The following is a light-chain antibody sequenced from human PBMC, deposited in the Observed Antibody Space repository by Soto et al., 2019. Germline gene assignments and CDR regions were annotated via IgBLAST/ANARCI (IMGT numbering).Light chain of an antibody. J-gene: IGKJ1*01. Sequence: DIQMTQSPSSVSASVGDIVTITCRASQGISIWLAWYQHKPGKAPKLLIYSASSLQSGVPSRFSGSGSGTDFTFTISRLQPEDIATYYCQQYDNRPRTFGQGTKV. V-gene: IGKV1-12*01. CDR3: QQYDNRPRT. CDR1: QGISIW. CDR2: SAS.